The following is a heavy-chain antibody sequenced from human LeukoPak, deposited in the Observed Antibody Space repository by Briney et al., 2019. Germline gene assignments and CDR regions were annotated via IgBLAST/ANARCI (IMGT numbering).Heavy chain of an antibody. Sequence: SETLSLTCAVYGGSFSGYYWSWIRQPPGKGLEWIGEISHSGSTNYNPSLKSRVTISVDTSKNQFSLKLSSVTAADTAVYHCARGPLGYCSSTSCSRQYNWFDPWGQGTLVTVSS. J-gene: IGHJ5*02. CDR2: ISHSGST. CDR1: GGSFSGYY. D-gene: IGHD2-2*01. V-gene: IGHV4-34*01. CDR3: ARGPLGYCSSTSCSRQYNWFDP.